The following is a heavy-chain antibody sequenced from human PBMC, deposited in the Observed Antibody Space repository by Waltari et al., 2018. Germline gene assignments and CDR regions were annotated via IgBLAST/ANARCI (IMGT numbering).Heavy chain of an antibody. D-gene: IGHD3-22*01. V-gene: IGHV4-59*11. J-gene: IGHJ4*02. CDR1: GGSIRRHY. Sequence: QVQLQESGPGLVTPSETLSLTCTVSGGSIRRHYWSCIRQPPGKGLEWSGYIYYSGSTHYTPSLKSRVTISVDTSKSQFSLKLISVTAADTAVYYCAREADSSGYYTQFDYWGQGTLVTVAS. CDR3: AREADSSGYYTQFDY. CDR2: IYYSGST.